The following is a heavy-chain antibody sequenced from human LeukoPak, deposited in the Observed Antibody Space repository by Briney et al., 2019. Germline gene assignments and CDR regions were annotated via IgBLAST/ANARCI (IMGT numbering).Heavy chain of an antibody. CDR2: IYYIGST. V-gene: IGHV4-59*08. CDR1: GGSISSYY. Sequence: PSETLSLTCTVSGGSISSYYLSWIRQPPGKGLEWIGYIYYIGSTTYNPSLKSRVTMSVDTSRKQFSLNLRSVTAADTAVYYCARLQASGSYGRGAFDIWGQGTMVTVSS. D-gene: IGHD1-26*01. J-gene: IGHJ3*02. CDR3: ARLQASGSYGRGAFDI.